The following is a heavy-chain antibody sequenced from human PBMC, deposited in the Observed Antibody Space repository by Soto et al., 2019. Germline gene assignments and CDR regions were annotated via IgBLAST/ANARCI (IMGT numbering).Heavy chain of an antibody. V-gene: IGHV3-23*01. CDR3: AKWYTQGLVVEAGYGMDV. Sequence: EVQLLESGGGLVQPGGSLRLSCAASGFTFSSYAMSWVRQAPGKGLEWVSAISGSGGSTYYADSVKGRFTISRDNSKNTLYLQMNSLRGEDTAVYYCAKWYTQGLVVEAGYGMDVWGQGTTVTVSS. J-gene: IGHJ6*02. CDR1: GFTFSSYA. D-gene: IGHD6-19*01. CDR2: ISGSGGST.